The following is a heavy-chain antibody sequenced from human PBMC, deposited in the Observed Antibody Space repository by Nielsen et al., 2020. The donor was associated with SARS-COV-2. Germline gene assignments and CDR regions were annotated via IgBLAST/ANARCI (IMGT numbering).Heavy chain of an antibody. CDR3: ATTGDSSGWYRV. CDR2: IGGSGSPT. D-gene: IGHD6-19*01. J-gene: IGHJ4*02. CDR1: GFIFSSYA. Sequence: GESLKISCGGSGFIFSSYAMSWVRQAPGKGLEWVSIIGGSGSPTYYTDSVKGRFTISRDNSKNTLYLQMNSLRVEDTAVYYCATTGDSSGWYRVWGQGTLVTVSS. V-gene: IGHV3-23*01.